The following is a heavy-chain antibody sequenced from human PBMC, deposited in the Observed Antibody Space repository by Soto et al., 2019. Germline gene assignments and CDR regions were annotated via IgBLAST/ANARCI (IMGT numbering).Heavy chain of an antibody. D-gene: IGHD1-26*01. CDR2: IITDGSST. CDR3: ATGLSTRGYYMDA. J-gene: IGHJ6*03. CDR1: GFSFSIYW. V-gene: IGHV3-74*01. Sequence: LRLSCAASGFSFSIYWMHWVRQAPGKGLVWVSRIITDGSSTSYADSVKGRFTISRDNAKNTLYLQMNSLRAEDTAVYYCATGLSTRGYYMDAWGKGTTVTVSS.